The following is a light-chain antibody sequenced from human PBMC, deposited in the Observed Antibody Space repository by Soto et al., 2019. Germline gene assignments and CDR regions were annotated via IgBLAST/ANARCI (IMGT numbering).Light chain of an antibody. Sequence: QSVLTQSPSASASLGPSVKLTCTLSSGHSNYAIAWHQQQSEKGPRYLMKLNSDGSHSKGDGIPDRFSGSSSGAERYLTISSLQSDDEADYYWQTWGAGIVVFGGGTKLTVL. CDR3: QTWGAGIVV. V-gene: IGLV4-69*01. CDR2: LNSDGSH. CDR1: SGHSNYA. J-gene: IGLJ2*01.